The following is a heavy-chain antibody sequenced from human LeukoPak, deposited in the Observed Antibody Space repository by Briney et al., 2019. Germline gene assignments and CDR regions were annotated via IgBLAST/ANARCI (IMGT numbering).Heavy chain of an antibody. D-gene: IGHD1-1*01. Sequence: VASVKVSCKASGYTFTSYGISWVRQAPGQGLEWMGWISAYNGNTNYAQKLQGRVTMTTDTSTSTAYMELRSLRSDDTAVYYCARRGTTTYYYGMDVWGQGTTVTVSS. J-gene: IGHJ6*02. CDR2: ISAYNGNT. CDR1: GYTFTSYG. V-gene: IGHV1-18*01. CDR3: ARRGTTTYYYGMDV.